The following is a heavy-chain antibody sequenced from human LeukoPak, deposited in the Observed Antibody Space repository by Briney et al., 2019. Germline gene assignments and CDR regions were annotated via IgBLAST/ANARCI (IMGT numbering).Heavy chain of an antibody. CDR3: AKEGIGWLLYYYFDY. CDR1: GFTFSSYG. J-gene: IGHJ4*02. D-gene: IGHD3-9*01. CDR2: IRYDGSNK. V-gene: IGHV3-30*02. Sequence: GGSLRPSCAASGFTFSSYGMHWVRQAPGKGLEWVAFIRYDGSNKYYADSVKGRFTISRDNSKNTLYLQMNSLRAEDTAVYYCAKEGIGWLLYYYFDYWGQGTLVTVSS.